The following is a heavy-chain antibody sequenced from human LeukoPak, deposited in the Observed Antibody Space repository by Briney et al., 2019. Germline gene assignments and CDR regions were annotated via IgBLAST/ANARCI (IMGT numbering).Heavy chain of an antibody. D-gene: IGHD3-22*01. CDR2: ISAYNGNT. CDR1: GYTFTSYG. V-gene: IGHV1-18*01. Sequence: ASVKVSCKASGYTFTSYGISWVRQATGQGLEWMGWISAYNGNTNYAQKLQGRVTMTTDTSTSTAYMELRSLRSDDTAVYYCARSDYDSSGYYYYYYYYMDVWGKGTTVTVSS. J-gene: IGHJ6*03. CDR3: ARSDYDSSGYYYYYYYYMDV.